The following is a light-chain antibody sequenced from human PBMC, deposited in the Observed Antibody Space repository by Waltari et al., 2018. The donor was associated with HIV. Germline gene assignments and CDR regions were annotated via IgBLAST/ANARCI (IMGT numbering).Light chain of an antibody. J-gene: IGKJ2*01. CDR1: QSVFHSSNNKNY. Sequence: DIVMSKSPDSLAVSLGERATINCKSSQSVFHSSNNKNYLVWYKQKAGQPPKMFIYWASTRESWVPDRFSGSGSGTEFTLTISSLQAEDVSVYYCQQYYTTPYTFGQGTKLEIK. CDR3: QQYYTTPYT. V-gene: IGKV4-1*01. CDR2: WAS.